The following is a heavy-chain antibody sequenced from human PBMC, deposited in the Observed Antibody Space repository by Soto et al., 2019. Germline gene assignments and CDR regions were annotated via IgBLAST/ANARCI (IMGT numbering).Heavy chain of an antibody. D-gene: IGHD3-10*02. Sequence: EVQLVESGGGLVQPGGSLRLSCAASGFTFSSYSVNWVRQAPGKGLEWVSYISSSSSAIYYADSVKGRFTISRDNAKNSLYLQMNSLRDEDTAVYYCARGYLRVVTPDHWGQGTLVTVSS. J-gene: IGHJ4*02. CDR1: GFTFSSYS. V-gene: IGHV3-48*02. CDR2: ISSSSSAI. CDR3: ARGYLRVVTPDH.